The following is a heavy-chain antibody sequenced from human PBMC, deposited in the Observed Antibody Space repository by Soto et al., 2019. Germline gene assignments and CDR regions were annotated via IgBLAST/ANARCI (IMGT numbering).Heavy chain of an antibody. CDR3: AKDRLSESYGPFYGVDV. J-gene: IGHJ6*02. CDR2: MSGSGGST. CDR1: GFPFTTYA. Sequence: GGSLRLSCAASGFPFTTYAMNWVRQAPGKGLEWVSHMSGSGGSTYYADSVKGRFIISRDNSKNTLYLQMNSLRAEDTAVYYCAKDRLSESYGPFYGVDVWGQGTTVTVSS. D-gene: IGHD5-18*01. V-gene: IGHV3-23*01.